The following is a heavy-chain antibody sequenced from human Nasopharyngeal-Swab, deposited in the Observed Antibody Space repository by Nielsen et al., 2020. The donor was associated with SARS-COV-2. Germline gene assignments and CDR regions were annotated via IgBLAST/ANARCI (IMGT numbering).Heavy chain of an antibody. J-gene: IGHJ4*02. CDR2: ISYDGSNK. V-gene: IGHV3-30*18. D-gene: IGHD3-10*01. Sequence: VRQAPGKGLEWVAVISYDGSNKYYADSVKGRFTISRDNSKNTLYPQMNSLRAEDTAVYYCAKDPYYYGSGSYWNYFDYWGQGTLVTVSS. CDR3: AKDPYYYGSGSYWNYFDY.